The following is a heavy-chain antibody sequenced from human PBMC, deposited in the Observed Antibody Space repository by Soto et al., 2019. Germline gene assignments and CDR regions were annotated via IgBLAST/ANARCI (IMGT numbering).Heavy chain of an antibody. CDR3: ASHRGNTYGPYDY. J-gene: IGHJ4*02. V-gene: IGHV4-4*02. Sequence: VQLQESGPGLVKPSGTLSLTCAVSGGSISSGNWWSWVRQSPGKGLEWIGEIYHSGSTNHNPSLKSRATISVDKSRNQCSLKLSAVTAADTAMYYCASHRGNTYGPYDYWGQGTLVTVSS. D-gene: IGHD5-18*01. CDR2: IYHSGST. CDR1: GGSISSGNW.